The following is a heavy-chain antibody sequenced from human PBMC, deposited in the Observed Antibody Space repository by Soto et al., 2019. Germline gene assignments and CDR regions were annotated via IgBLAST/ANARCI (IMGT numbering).Heavy chain of an antibody. CDR3: ARLRYSKSATYMDV. J-gene: IGHJ6*03. D-gene: IGHD6-13*01. CDR2: ISASGGST. Sequence: QPGGSLRLACTASGFTFSTYAMTWVRQAPGKGLEWVSTISASGGSTFYADSVKGRFIISRDNSKDTLYLQIINLRAEDTAVYYCARLRYSKSATYMDVWGKGTTVTVSS. V-gene: IGHV3-23*01. CDR1: GFTFSTYA.